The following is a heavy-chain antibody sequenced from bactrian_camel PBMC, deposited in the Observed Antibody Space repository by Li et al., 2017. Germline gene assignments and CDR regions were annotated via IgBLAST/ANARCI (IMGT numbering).Heavy chain of an antibody. J-gene: IGHJ4*01. D-gene: IGHD5*01. CDR3: AARFGSWGSWCSTHGLEYNY. CDR1: GLTKTTRC. CDR2: ISTAGGST. V-gene: IGHV3S40*01. Sequence: VQLVESGGGLVQPGESLRLSCAASGLTKTTRCMGWFRQAPGKEREGVAAISTAGGSTYYADSVKGRFTISQDNAKNTVYLQMNSLKPEDTAMYYCAARFGSWGSWCSTHGLEYNYWGQGTQVTVS.